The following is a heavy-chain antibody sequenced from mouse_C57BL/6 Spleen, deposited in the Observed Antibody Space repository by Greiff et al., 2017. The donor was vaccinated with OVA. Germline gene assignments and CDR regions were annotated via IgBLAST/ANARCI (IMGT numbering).Heavy chain of an antibody. CDR3: ARKPSTEYYAMDY. CDR2: IHPSDSDT. J-gene: IGHJ4*01. CDR1: GYTFTSYW. V-gene: IGHV1-74*01. Sequence: QVQLQQPGAELVKPGASVKVSCKASGYTFTSYWMHWVKQRPGQGLEWIGRIHPSDSDTNYNQKFKGKATLTVDKSSSTAYMQISSLTSEDSAVYYGARKPSTEYYAMDYWGQGTSVTVSS.